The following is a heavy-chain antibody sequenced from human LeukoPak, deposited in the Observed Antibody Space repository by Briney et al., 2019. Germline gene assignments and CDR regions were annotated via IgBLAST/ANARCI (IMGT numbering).Heavy chain of an antibody. J-gene: IGHJ4*02. D-gene: IGHD5-12*01. V-gene: IGHV1-46*01. Sequence: ASVTVSFKASGYTFTIYYMDWVRQAPGQGLEWMGIINPSGGSTTYAQKFQGRVTMTRDTSTSTVYMELSSLRSEDTAVYYCARAGYSGYDYNCDYWGQGTLVTVSS. CDR3: ARAGYSGYDYNCDY. CDR1: GYTFTIYY. CDR2: INPSGGST.